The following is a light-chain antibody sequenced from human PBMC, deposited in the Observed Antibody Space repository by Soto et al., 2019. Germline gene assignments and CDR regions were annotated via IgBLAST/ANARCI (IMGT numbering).Light chain of an antibody. CDR1: ESVTTN. V-gene: IGKV3-15*01. CDR2: GAS. J-gene: IGKJ1*01. CDR3: QQYNHWPSWT. Sequence: EIVMTQSPATLSVSPGERVTLSCRASESVTTNLAWYQQKPGQAPRLVIYGASLRATGIPARFSASGSGTEFTLTVNSLQSEDVEIYYCQQYNHWPSWTFGQGTRVEI.